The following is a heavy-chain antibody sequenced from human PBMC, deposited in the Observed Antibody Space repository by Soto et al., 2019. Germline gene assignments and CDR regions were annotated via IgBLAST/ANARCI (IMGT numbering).Heavy chain of an antibody. V-gene: IGHV4-61*01. CDR1: GGSVSSGSYY. CDR3: ARYRVGTYYDILTGYHALNFDYGMDV. J-gene: IGHJ6*02. Sequence: QVQLQESGPGLVKPSETLSLTCTVSGGSVSSGSYYWSWIRQPPGKGLEWIGYIYYSGSTNYNPSLKSRVTISVDASKNPFSLKLSSVTAADTAVYYCARYRVGTYYDILTGYHALNFDYGMDVWGQGTTVTVSS. D-gene: IGHD3-9*01. CDR2: IYYSGST.